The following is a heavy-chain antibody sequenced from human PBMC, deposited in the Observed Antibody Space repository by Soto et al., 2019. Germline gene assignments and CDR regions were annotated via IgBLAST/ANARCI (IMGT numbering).Heavy chain of an antibody. J-gene: IGHJ4*02. D-gene: IGHD6-19*01. CDR1: GFSFVNYA. V-gene: IGHV3-23*01. Sequence: GGSLRLSRAASGFSFVNYAMNWVRQAPGKGLEWVSGLSGSGTSTYYADSVKGRFTISRDNSRDTLFLQMNSLTADDTAVYYCAKATTNGGWFNPFDSWGQGALVTVSS. CDR2: LSGSGTST. CDR3: AKATTNGGWFNPFDS.